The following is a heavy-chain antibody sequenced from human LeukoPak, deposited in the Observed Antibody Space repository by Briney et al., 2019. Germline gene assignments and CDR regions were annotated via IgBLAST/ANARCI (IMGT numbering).Heavy chain of an antibody. V-gene: IGHV3-23*01. CDR3: AKDQNYYGSGSYYGPSWVDY. CDR2: ISGSGGST. J-gene: IGHJ4*02. D-gene: IGHD3-10*01. CDR1: GFTFSSYA. Sequence: PGGSLRLSCAASGFTFSSYAMSWVRQAPGKGLEWVSAISGSGGSTYYADSVKGRFTISRDNSKNTLYLQMNSLRAEDTAVYYCAKDQNYYGSGSYYGPSWVDYWGQGTLVTVSS.